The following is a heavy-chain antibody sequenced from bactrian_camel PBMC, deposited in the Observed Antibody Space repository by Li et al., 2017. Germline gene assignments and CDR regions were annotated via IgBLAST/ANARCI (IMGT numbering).Heavy chain of an antibody. J-gene: IGHJ4*01. CDR2: LYLNGGT. V-gene: IGHV3S9*01. D-gene: IGHD2*01. CDR1: GYTAKTCS. Sequence: HVQLVESGGGSVQAGGPLRLSCAASGYTAKTCSWNWYRQVQGKGRELVSSLYLNGGTYYHDSVKGRFTFAQDNAENANAVSLEMNSLKPEDTATYFCNVGLCGTWPPGQDNYWGHGTQVTVS. CDR3: NVGLCGTWPPGQDNY.